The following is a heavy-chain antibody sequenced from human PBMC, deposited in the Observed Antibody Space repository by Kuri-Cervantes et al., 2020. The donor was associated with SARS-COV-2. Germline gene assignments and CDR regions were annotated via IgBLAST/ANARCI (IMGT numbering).Heavy chain of an antibody. J-gene: IGHJ6*03. V-gene: IGHV4-30-4*08. CDR1: GGSISSGDYY. CDR2: VNHRGST. D-gene: IGHD4-17*01. Sequence: SCTVPGGSISSGDYYWNWIRQSPGKGLEWIGEVNHRGSTNYNPSLKSRVTISIDTSSKQFSLNLSSVTAADTAVYHCARAYGFLRYIYYMDVWGRGTTVTVSS. CDR3: ARAYGFLRYIYYMDV.